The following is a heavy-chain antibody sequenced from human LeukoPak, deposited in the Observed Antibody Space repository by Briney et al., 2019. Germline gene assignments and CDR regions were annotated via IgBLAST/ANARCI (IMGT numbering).Heavy chain of an antibody. V-gene: IGHV3-30*03. CDR1: GFTFSSYG. D-gene: IGHD3-3*01. Sequence: GRSLRLSCAASGFTFSSYGMHWVRQAPGKGLEWVAVISSDGSNQDYGDSVKGRLTISRDNAKNSLYLQMNSLRAEDTAVYYCARDDFWSAPYGMDVWGQGTTVTVSS. J-gene: IGHJ6*02. CDR2: ISSDGSNQ. CDR3: ARDDFWSAPYGMDV.